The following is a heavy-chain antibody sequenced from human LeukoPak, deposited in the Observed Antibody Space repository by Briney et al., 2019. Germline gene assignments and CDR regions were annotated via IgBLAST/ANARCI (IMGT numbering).Heavy chain of an antibody. Sequence: GGSLRLSCAASGFTFSSYGMSWVRQAPGKGLEWVSAISGSGGSTYYADSVKGRFTISRDNSKNTLYLQMNSLRAEDTAVYYCAKDWDYSYGYRDAFDIWGQGTMVTVSS. CDR1: GFTFSSYG. CDR3: AKDWDYSYGYRDAFDI. D-gene: IGHD5-18*01. J-gene: IGHJ3*02. CDR2: ISGSGGST. V-gene: IGHV3-23*01.